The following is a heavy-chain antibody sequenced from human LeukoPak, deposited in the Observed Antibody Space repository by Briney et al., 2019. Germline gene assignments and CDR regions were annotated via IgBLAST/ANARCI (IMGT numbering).Heavy chain of an antibody. Sequence: TSETLSPTCAVYGGSFSGYYWSWIRQPPGKGLEWIGEINHSGSTNYNPSLKSRVTISVDTSKNQFSLKLSSVTAADTAVYYCARGVRGLIPTYYYYIDVWGKGTTVTVSS. V-gene: IGHV4-34*01. CDR2: INHSGST. CDR1: GGSFSGYY. D-gene: IGHD2-2*02. J-gene: IGHJ6*03. CDR3: ARGVRGLIPTYYYYIDV.